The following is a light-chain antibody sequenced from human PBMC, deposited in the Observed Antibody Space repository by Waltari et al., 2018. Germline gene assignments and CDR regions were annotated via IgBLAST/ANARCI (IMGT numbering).Light chain of an antibody. CDR1: QSVSSSY. Sequence: EIVLTQSPGTLSLSPGERATLSCRASQSVSSSYLAWYQQKPGQAPRLLIYGASSRATGIPDRFSDSGSGTDFTLTISRVEPEDFAVYYCQQYGGSSGTFGQGTKVEI. J-gene: IGKJ1*01. V-gene: IGKV3-20*01. CDR3: QQYGGSSGT. CDR2: GAS.